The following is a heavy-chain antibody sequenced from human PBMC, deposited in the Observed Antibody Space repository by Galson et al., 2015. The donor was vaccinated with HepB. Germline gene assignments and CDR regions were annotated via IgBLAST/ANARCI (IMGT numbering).Heavy chain of an antibody. Sequence: SVKVSCKASGYTFTSYGISWVRQAPGQGLEWMGWISAYNGNTNYAQKLQGRVTMTTDTSTSTAYMELRSLRSDDTAVYYCARGRDGGFGELLYYFDYWGQGTLVTVSS. V-gene: IGHV1-18*04. D-gene: IGHD3-10*01. CDR3: ARGRDGGFGELLYYFDY. J-gene: IGHJ4*02. CDR1: GYTFTSYG. CDR2: ISAYNGNT.